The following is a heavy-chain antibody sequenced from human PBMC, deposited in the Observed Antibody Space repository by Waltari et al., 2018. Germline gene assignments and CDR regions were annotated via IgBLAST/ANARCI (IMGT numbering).Heavy chain of an antibody. V-gene: IGHV3-74*03. Sequence: EVQLVESGGGLVQPGGSLRLSCEASGFTFSRYWMHWVREARGKGLVWVSRISSDGNTTTYADSVKGRFTISRDNAKNTLYLQMNSLRAEDTAVYYCARVEYSYGPYCFDSWGQGTPVTVSS. J-gene: IGHJ4*02. CDR2: ISSDGNTT. CDR3: ARVEYSYGPYCFDS. CDR1: GFTFSRYW. D-gene: IGHD5-18*01.